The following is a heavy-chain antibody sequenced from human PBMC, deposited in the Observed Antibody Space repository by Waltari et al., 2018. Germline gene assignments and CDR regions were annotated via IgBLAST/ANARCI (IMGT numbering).Heavy chain of an antibody. J-gene: IGHJ6*02. V-gene: IGHV3-48*03. D-gene: IGHD6-19*01. CDR3: VRGSGMDV. Sequence: EVQLVESGGGLVQPGGSLSLSCVASGFTLSSYEMSWVRQAPGKGLEWVSYISSSGSPTYYADSVKGRFTISRDIAKNSLYLEMNSLRAEDTAIYYCVRGSGMDVWGQGTTVTVSS. CDR1: GFTLSSYE. CDR2: ISSSGSPT.